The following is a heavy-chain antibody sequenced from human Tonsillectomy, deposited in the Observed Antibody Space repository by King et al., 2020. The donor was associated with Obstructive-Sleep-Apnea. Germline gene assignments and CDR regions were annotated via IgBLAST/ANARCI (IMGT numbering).Heavy chain of an antibody. D-gene: IGHD2-2*01. CDR3: ARGAATSSYFPY. CDR1: GCTFSSFW. CDR2: INSDGCDT. Sequence: VQLVESGGGLVQPGGSLRLSCAASGCTFSSFWMHWVLQAPGKGLVWVSRINSDGCDTTYADAVKGRLTISRDNAKNTLYLQMNSLRAEDTAVYHCARGAATSSYFPYWGQGTLVTVSS. V-gene: IGHV3-74*03. J-gene: IGHJ4*02.